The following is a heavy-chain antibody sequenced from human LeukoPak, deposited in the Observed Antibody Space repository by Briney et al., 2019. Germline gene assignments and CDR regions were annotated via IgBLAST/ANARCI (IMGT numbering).Heavy chain of an antibody. Sequence: PGGSLRLSCAASGYTFSGFSNNSGRQAPGKGLEWVSSISVSSNYIYYSDSVRGRFSISRDDANDSLYLQMNSLRAEDTAVYNCRKFRSNSVPICFYYYYDYWGQGSLVTVSS. J-gene: IGHJ4*02. D-gene: IGHD2/OR15-2a*01. CDR3: RKFRSNSVPICFYYYYDY. CDR1: GYTFSGFS. CDR2: ISVSSNYI. V-gene: IGHV3-21*01.